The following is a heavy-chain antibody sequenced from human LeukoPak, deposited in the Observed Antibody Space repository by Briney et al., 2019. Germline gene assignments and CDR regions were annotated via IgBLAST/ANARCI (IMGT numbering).Heavy chain of an antibody. J-gene: IGHJ4*02. CDR1: GFTFSSYS. CDR3: ARALYCTNGVCYGDDY. Sequence: PGGSLRLSCAASGFTFSSYSMNWVRRAPGKGLGWVSSISSSSSYIYYADSVKGRFTISRDNAKNSLYLQMNSLRAEDTAVYYCARALYCTNGVCYGDDYWGQGTLVTVSS. V-gene: IGHV3-21*01. D-gene: IGHD2-8*01. CDR2: ISSSSSYI.